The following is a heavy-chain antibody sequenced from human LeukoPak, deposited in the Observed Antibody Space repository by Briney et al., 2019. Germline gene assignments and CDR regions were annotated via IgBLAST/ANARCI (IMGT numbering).Heavy chain of an antibody. CDR3: ARELAGAKLVFDY. CDR2: FDPEGGET. J-gene: IGHJ4*02. V-gene: IGHV1-24*01. D-gene: IGHD1-26*01. Sequence: ASVKVSCKVSGYTLTELSMHWVRQAPGKGLEWMGGFDPEGGETIYAQKFQGRVTITADESTSTAYMELSSLRSEDTAVYYCARELAGAKLVFDYWGQGTLVTVSS. CDR1: GYTLTELS.